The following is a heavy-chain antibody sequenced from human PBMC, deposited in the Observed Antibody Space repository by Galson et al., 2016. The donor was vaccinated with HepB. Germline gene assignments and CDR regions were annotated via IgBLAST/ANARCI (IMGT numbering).Heavy chain of an antibody. CDR1: GGSIISNGYY. CDR3: ARRNVAPFDF. V-gene: IGHV4-39*01. D-gene: IGHD2-8*01. Sequence: ETLSLTCTVSGGSIISNGYYWGWVRQPPGKGLEWIGSIYYSGTTYYNPSLKSLFTMSVDTSTNQFSLKLASVTAADTAVYYCARRNVAPFDFWGQGTLVTVSS. J-gene: IGHJ4*02. CDR2: IYYSGTT.